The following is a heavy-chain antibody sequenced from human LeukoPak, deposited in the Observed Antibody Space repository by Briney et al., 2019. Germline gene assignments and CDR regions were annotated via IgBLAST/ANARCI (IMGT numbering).Heavy chain of an antibody. D-gene: IGHD3-10*01. CDR2: IYYNGST. CDR3: ARGGSTSYREFLYNWFDP. J-gene: IGHJ5*02. Sequence: SETLSLTCSVSDGSISSYYWSWIRQPPGKGLEWIGFIYYNGSTNYNPSLKSRVTISVDASKNQFSLKLSSVTAADTAVYYCARGGSTSYREFLYNWFDPWGQGTLVTVSS. CDR1: DGSISSYY. V-gene: IGHV4-59*01.